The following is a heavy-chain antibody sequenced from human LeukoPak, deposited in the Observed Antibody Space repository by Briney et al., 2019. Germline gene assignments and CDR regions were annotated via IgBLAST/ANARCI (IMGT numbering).Heavy chain of an antibody. D-gene: IGHD3-22*01. CDR3: ARDYDSSGYWDY. J-gene: IGHJ4*02. CDR2: ISSSSSYI. V-gene: IGHV3-21*01. Sequence: GGSLRLSCAASGFTFSSYSMNWVRQAQGKGLEWVSSISSSSSYIYYADSVKGRFTISRDNAKNSLYLQMNSLRAEDTAVYYCARDYDSSGYWDYWGQGTLVTVSS. CDR1: GFTFSSYS.